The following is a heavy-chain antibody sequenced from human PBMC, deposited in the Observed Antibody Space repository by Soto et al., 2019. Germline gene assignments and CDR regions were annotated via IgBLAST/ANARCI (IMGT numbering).Heavy chain of an antibody. CDR1: GQSFSGHT. V-gene: IGHV4-34*01. J-gene: IGHJ4*02. CDR3: ARGSGIAVIPGELEDVHYDY. Sequence: QVQLQQWGAGLWKPSETLSLTCAVYGQSFSGHTWSWIRQSPGKGLEWMGEISRGGSTYYNPSLKTRVTISADTSKNQFSLTLNSVTAADTGVFYCARGSGIAVIPGELEDVHYDYWGQGTLVSVSS. D-gene: IGHD2-2*01. CDR2: ISRGGST.